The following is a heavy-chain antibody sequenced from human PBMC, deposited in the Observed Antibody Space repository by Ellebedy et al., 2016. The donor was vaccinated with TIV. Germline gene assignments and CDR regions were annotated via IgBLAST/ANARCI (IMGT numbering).Heavy chain of an antibody. Sequence: GGSLRLSCEPSGFTQTTYAMSWVRQAPGKGLEWVAGVSGSGGGTYYADSVKGRFTISRDNARNSLYLQMNSLRAEDTAVYYCARIPRSGGMDVWGQGTTVTVSS. D-gene: IGHD3-10*01. CDR1: GFTQTTYA. V-gene: IGHV3-23*01. J-gene: IGHJ6*02. CDR2: VSGSGGGT. CDR3: ARIPRSGGMDV.